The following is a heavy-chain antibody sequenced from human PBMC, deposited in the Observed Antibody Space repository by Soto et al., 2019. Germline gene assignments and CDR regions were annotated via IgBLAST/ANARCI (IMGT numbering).Heavy chain of an antibody. D-gene: IGHD6-19*01. Sequence: ASVKVSCKASGYTFTSYAMHWVRQAPGQRLEWMGWINAGNGNTKYSQKFQGRVTITRDTSASTAYMELSSLRSEDTAVYYCARDLKLSAVAGTGCDYWGQGTLVTVSS. V-gene: IGHV1-3*01. CDR2: INAGNGNT. CDR3: ARDLKLSAVAGTGCDY. J-gene: IGHJ4*02. CDR1: GYTFTSYA.